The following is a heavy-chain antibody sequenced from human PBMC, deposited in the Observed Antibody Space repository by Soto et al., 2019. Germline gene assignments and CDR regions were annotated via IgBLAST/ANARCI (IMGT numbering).Heavy chain of an antibody. CDR1: GYSISSAYH. Sequence: SESLSCTCAVAGYSISSAYHWGCVRQPPGKGLDWIGTICRSGSTYYNPSLKSRVTISIDTSNNQFSLKLRSLTAADTAMYYCANPYDGGGYSTNQHYDRDVYRQGTRV. J-gene: IGHJ6*02. CDR3: ANPYDGGGYSTNQHYDRDV. D-gene: IGHD3-22*01. V-gene: IGHV4-38-2*01. CDR2: ICRSGST.